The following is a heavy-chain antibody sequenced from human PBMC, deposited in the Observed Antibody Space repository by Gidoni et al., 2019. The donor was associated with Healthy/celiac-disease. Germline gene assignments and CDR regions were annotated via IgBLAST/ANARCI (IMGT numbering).Heavy chain of an antibody. Sequence: QVQLVQSGAELQTPGSSVKVSCKASGDIFSRYALNWVRQAPGQGLEWMGRIIPILGIANYAQNLQARVTITVDKFPSTVYMELSSLRSEDPAVYYCARARSHDLSPYSSAFGFWGPGPLVPVSS. D-gene: IGHD2-21*01. CDR2: IIPILGIA. CDR3: ARARSHDLSPYSSAFGF. J-gene: IGHJ1*01. CDR1: GDIFSRYA. V-gene: IGHV1-69*04.